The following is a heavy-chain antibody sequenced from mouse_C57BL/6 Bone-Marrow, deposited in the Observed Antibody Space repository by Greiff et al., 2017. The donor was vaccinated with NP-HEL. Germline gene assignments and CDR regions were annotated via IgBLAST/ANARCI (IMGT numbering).Heavy chain of an antibody. CDR3: ARGRSGVAY. V-gene: IGHV5-4*03. D-gene: IGHD1-1*02. Sequence: EVKLVESGGGLVKPGGSLKLSCAASGFTFSSYAMSWVRQTPEKRLEWVATISDGGSYTYYPDNVKGRFTITRDNAKNNLYLQMSHLKSEDTAMYYCARGRSGVAYWGQGTRVTVSA. CDR1: GFTFSSYA. J-gene: IGHJ3*01. CDR2: ISDGGSYT.